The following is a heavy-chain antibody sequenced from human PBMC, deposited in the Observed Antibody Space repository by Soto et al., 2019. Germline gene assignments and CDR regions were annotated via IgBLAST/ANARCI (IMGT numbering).Heavy chain of an antibody. D-gene: IGHD5-12*01. CDR2: IYYSGVT. Sequence: SETLSLTCTVSGGSISRSPYYWDWIRQPPGKGLEWIGRIYYSGVTNYNPSLKSRVTISVDTSKNQFSLKLSSVTAADTAVYYCARGRDGYNYPIDYWGQGTLVTVSS. CDR1: GGSISRSPYY. CDR3: ARGRDGYNYPIDY. V-gene: IGHV4-39*07. J-gene: IGHJ4*02.